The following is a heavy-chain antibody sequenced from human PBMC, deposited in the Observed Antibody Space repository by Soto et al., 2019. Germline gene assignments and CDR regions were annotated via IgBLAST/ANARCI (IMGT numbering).Heavy chain of an antibody. J-gene: IGHJ4*02. V-gene: IGHV3-23*01. CDR3: AKDDYGGNRPRQFDY. D-gene: IGHD4-17*01. CDR1: GFTFSSYA. Sequence: GGSLRLSCAASGFTFSSYAMSWVRQAPGKGLEWVSAISGSGGSTYYADSVKGRFTISRDNSKNTLYLQMNSLRAEDTAVYYCAKDDYGGNRPRQFDYWGQGTRVTVSS. CDR2: ISGSGGST.